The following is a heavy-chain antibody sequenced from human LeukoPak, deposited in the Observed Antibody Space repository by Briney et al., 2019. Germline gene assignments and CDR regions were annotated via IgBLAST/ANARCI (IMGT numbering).Heavy chain of an antibody. CDR3: AKRGNYCTGGVCYYYYMDV. V-gene: IGHV3-23*01. J-gene: IGHJ6*03. CDR2: ISGSGGST. CDR1: GFTFSSYA. D-gene: IGHD2-8*02. Sequence: PGGSLRLSCAASGFTFSSYAMSWVRQAPGKGLEWVSAISGSGGSTYYADSVKGRFTISRDNSKNTLYLQMNSLRAEDTAVSYCAKRGNYCTGGVCYYYYMDVWGKGTTVTLCS.